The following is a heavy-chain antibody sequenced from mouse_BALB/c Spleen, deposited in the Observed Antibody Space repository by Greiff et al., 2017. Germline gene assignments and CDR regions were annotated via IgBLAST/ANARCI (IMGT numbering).Heavy chain of an antibody. Sequence: EVQLVESGPGLVKPSQSLSLTCSVTGYSITSGYYWNWIRQFPGNKLEWMGYISYDGSNNYNPSLKNRISITRDTSKNQFFLKLNSVTTEDTATYYCARAPIHYYGYWYFDVWGAGTTVTVSS. CDR1: GYSITSGYY. J-gene: IGHJ1*01. CDR2: ISYDGSN. V-gene: IGHV3-6*02. D-gene: IGHD1-2*01. CDR3: ARAPIHYYGYWYFDV.